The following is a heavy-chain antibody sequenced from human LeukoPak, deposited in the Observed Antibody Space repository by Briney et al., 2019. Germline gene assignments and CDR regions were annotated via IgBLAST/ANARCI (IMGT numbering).Heavy chain of an antibody. D-gene: IGHD6-13*01. CDR3: ARDPLSSSSFDL. CDR1: GFTVSSNY. J-gene: IGHJ4*02. CDR2: ISSRIATI. Sequence: GGSLRLSCAASGFTVSSNYMSWVRQAPGKWLEWVSYISSRIATIYYADSMKGRFTISRDNANNSLYLQMNRLRAEDTAVYYCARDPLSSSSFDLWGQGTLVTVSS. V-gene: IGHV3-48*01.